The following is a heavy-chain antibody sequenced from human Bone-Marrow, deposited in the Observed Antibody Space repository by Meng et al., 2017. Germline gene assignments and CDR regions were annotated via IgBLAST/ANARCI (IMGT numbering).Heavy chain of an antibody. J-gene: IGHJ3*02. CDR3: ARRCGGDCRWGDAFDI. D-gene: IGHD2-21*02. CDR1: GFTFSSYE. CDR2: ISSSGSTI. V-gene: IGHV3-48*03. Sequence: GESLKISCAASGFTFSSYEMNWVRQAPGKGLEWVSYISSSGSTIYYADSVKGRFTISRDNAKNSLSLQMSSLRAEDTAVYYCARRCGGDCRWGDAFDIWGQGTMVTVSS.